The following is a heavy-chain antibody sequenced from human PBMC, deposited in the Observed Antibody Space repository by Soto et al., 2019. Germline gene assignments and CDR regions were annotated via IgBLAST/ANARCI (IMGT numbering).Heavy chain of an antibody. D-gene: IGHD3-10*01. CDR3: ARSKVYGASNLAY. Sequence: AXETLSLTCAVYGWSFSDYYSTWIRQPPGKGLEWIGEISHSGSTDYNPSLKSRVTISLDTSKNLLSLKLSSVTAADTAVYYCARSKVYGASNLAYWGQGTPVTSPQ. CDR2: ISHSGST. J-gene: IGHJ4*02. CDR1: GWSFSDYY. V-gene: IGHV4-34*01.